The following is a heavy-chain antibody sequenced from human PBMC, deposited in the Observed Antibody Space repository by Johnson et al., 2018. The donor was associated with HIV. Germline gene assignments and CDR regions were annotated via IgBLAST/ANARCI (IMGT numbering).Heavy chain of an antibody. CDR1: GFTFDDYG. CDR2: IGTAGDT. Sequence: EQLVESGGGVVRPGGSLRLSCAASGFTFDDYGMSWVRQAPGKGLEWVSAIGTAGDTYYPGSVKDRFTISRENAKNSLYLQMNSLRAGDTAVYYCARGSEDAFDIWGQGTMVTVSS. CDR3: ARGSEDAFDI. J-gene: IGHJ3*02. V-gene: IGHV3-13*01. D-gene: IGHD1-26*01.